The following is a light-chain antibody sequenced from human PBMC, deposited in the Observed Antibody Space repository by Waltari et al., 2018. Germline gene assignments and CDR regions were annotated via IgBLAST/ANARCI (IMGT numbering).Light chain of an antibody. J-gene: IGLJ1*01. CDR1: SRDVGGYNL. V-gene: IGLV2-23*01. CDR2: EGS. Sequence: QSALTQPASVSGSPGQSITISCPGPSRDVGGYNLVSWYQQHPGKAPKFIIYEGSKRPSGVSTRFSGSKSGNTASLTISGLQAEDEANYYCCSYAGSRTFVFGTGTKVTVL. CDR3: CSYAGSRTFV.